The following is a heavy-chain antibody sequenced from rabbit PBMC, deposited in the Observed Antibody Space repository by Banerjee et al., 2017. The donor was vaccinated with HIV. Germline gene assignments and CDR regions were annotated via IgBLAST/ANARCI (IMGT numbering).Heavy chain of an antibody. CDR2: IYAGSSGST. V-gene: IGHV1S45*01. J-gene: IGHJ4*01. D-gene: IGHD8-1*01. CDR1: GFSFSSSYW. CDR3: ARAYVGSSYTYFNL. Sequence: QEQLVESGGGLVQPEGSLTLTCTASGFSFSSSYWICWVRQAPGKGLEWIACIYAGSSGSTYYASWAKGRFTISKTSSTTVTLQMTSLTVADTATYFCARAYVGSSYTYFNLWGPGTLVTVS.